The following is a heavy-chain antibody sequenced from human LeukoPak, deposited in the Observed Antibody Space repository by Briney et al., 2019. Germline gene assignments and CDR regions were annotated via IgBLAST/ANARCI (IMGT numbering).Heavy chain of an antibody. V-gene: IGHV3-30*18. D-gene: IGHD6-13*01. Sequence: PGGSLRLSCAASGFTFSNYGMHWVRQAPGKGLEWVAVISFDGSNKYYTDSVKGRFTIPRDDSKNTLSLQMNSLRAEDTAVYYCAKQREGTSWSPDYWGQGTLVTVSS. J-gene: IGHJ4*02. CDR1: GFTFSNYG. CDR2: ISFDGSNK. CDR3: AKQREGTSWSPDY.